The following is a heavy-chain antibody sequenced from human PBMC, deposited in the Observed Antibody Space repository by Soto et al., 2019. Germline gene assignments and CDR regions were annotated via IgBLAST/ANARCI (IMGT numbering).Heavy chain of an antibody. D-gene: IGHD3-22*01. CDR2: ISAYNGNT. J-gene: IGHJ6*02. V-gene: IGHV1-18*01. CDR3: ARVNHDYYDSSGYYYYYYGMDV. Sequence: QVQLVQSGAEVKKPGASVKVSCKASGYTFTSYGISWVRQAPGQGLEWMGWISAYNGNTNYAQKLQGRVTMTTDTSTSTAYMELRSLRSDDTAVYYCARVNHDYYDSSGYYYYYYGMDVWGQGTTVTVSS. CDR1: GYTFTSYG.